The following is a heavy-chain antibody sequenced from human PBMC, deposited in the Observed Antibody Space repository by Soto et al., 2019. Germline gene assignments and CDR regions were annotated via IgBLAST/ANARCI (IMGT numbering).Heavy chain of an antibody. V-gene: IGHV3-23*01. J-gene: IGHJ4*02. Sequence: EVQLLASGGGLVQPGGSLRLSCAASGFTFSSYAMSWVRQARGTGLEWVSAISGSGGSTSYAASVKGRFTITSDNSKNTMHLQMNSLGAEDTAVYYGAKDSVIVEAPSDYWGQGTLVTVSS. CDR2: ISGSGGST. CDR1: GFTFSSYA. D-gene: IGHD3-22*01. CDR3: AKDSVIVEAPSDY.